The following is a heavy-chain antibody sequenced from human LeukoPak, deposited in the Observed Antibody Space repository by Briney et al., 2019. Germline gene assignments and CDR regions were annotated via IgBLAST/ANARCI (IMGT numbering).Heavy chain of an antibody. J-gene: IGHJ4*02. CDR1: GYTFTGYY. CDR2: INPHSGGT. CDR3: ALWFGELSFGY. D-gene: IGHD3-10*01. V-gene: IGHV1-2*06. Sequence: ASVKVSCKASGYTFTGYYMHWVRQAHGQGLEWMGRINPHSGGTNYAQKFQGRVTMTRDTSISTAYMELSRLRSDDTAVYYCALWFGELSFGYWGQGTLVTVSS.